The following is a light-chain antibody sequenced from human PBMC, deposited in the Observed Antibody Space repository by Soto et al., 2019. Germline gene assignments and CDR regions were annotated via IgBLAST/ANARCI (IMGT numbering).Light chain of an antibody. Sequence: EIVLTQSPATLSLSPGDRATLSCRASQGVSSNLAWYQQKPGQAPRLLIYGASTRATEIPARFSGSGSGTEFPLTISSLQSEDFAVYYCQQSHDWPRTFGQGTKVEIK. CDR3: QQSHDWPRT. CDR2: GAS. CDR1: QGVSSN. V-gene: IGKV3-15*01. J-gene: IGKJ1*01.